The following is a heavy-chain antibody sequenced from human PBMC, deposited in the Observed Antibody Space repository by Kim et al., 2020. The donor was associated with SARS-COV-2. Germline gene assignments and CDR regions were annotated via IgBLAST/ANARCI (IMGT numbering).Heavy chain of an antibody. Sequence: SNPSPKSRATISVDTAKNQFSLKLSSVTAADTAVYYCARLYTSGWYSIDPWGQGTLVTVSS. CDR3: ARLYTSGWYSIDP. V-gene: IGHV4-4*08. D-gene: IGHD6-19*01. J-gene: IGHJ5*02.